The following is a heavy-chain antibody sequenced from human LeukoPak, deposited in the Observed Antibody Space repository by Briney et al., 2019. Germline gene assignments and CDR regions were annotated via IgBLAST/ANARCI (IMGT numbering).Heavy chain of an antibody. D-gene: IGHD2-2*01. CDR2: IYSSGTT. J-gene: IGHJ4*02. Sequence: GGSLRLSCAASGFTFTSYAMTWVRQAPGKGLEWVSVIYSSGTTYYAESVKGRFTISRDNSKNTLYLQMNSLRVEDTAVYYCARVPAALHFDHWGQGTLVTVSS. CDR3: ARVPAALHFDH. V-gene: IGHV3-66*01. CDR1: GFTFTSYA.